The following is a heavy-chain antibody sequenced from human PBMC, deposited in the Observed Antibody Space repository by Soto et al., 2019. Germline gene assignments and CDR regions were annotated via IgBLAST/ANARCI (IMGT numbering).Heavy chain of an antibody. CDR1: GFTFSSYA. CDR3: AKGNCSGSSCSERQFDP. J-gene: IGHJ5*02. V-gene: IGHV3-23*01. CDR2: ISGSGGSK. D-gene: IGHD2-15*01. Sequence: PGGSLRLSCVASGFTFSSYAMSWVRQAPGKGLEWVSGISGSGGSKYYVDSVKGRFTISRDNSKNTLDLQMNSLRAEDTALYYCAKGNCSGSSCSERQFDPWGQGTLVTVSS.